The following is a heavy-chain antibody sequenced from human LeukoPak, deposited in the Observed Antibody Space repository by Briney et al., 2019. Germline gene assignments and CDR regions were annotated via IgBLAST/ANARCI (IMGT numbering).Heavy chain of an antibody. CDR1: GGSISSGGYY. D-gene: IGHD2-2*01. CDR2: INYSGSS. J-gene: IGHJ4*02. Sequence: SETLSLTCTVSGGSISSGGYYWSLIRQHPGKGLEWIGYINYSGSSYYNPSLKSRVSISVDTSKNQFSLKLSSVTAADTAVYFCARGYCSSTSCYPSDYWGQGALVTVSS. CDR3: ARGYCSSTSCYPSDY. V-gene: IGHV4-31*03.